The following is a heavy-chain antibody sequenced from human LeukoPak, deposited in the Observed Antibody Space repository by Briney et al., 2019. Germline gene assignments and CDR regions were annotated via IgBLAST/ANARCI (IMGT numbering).Heavy chain of an antibody. J-gene: IGHJ6*03. V-gene: IGHV1-69*05. CDR3: AVGGNGYYYMDV. CDR1: GGTFSSYA. D-gene: IGHD4-23*01. Sequence: SVKVSCKASGGTFSSYAIRWERPAPGQWLGWMGGIIPIFGTANYAQKFQGRVTITTDESTSTAYMELSSLRSEDTAVYYCAVGGNGYYYMDVWGKGTTVTVSS. CDR2: IIPIFGTA.